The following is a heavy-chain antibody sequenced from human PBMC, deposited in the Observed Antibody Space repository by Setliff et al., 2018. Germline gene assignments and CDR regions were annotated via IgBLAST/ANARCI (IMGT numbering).Heavy chain of an antibody. V-gene: IGHV4-61*02. CDR1: GDSIGRGGFH. D-gene: IGHD3-10*01. CDR2: IDTSGRT. J-gene: IGHJ3*02. CDR3: ARRWNFGPYGSGIHDGFDM. Sequence: SETLSLTCTVSGDSIGRGGFHWSWVRQPAGKGLEWIGRIDTSGRTQYNLALKSRVTISIDMSKNQFSLKVTSVTAADTAIYYCARRWNFGPYGSGIHDGFDMWGQGTMVTVSS.